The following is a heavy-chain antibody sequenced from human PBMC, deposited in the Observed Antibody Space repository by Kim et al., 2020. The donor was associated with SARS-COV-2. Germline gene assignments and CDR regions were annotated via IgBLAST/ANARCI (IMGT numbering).Heavy chain of an antibody. Sequence: GGSLRLSCAASGLTFSRYAMSWVRQAPGKGLEWVSAISGSGDTTYYADSVKGRFTISRDNSKNTLDLQMNSLRAEDTAVYYCAKMPSGNYYKYFDYWGQGTLVTVSS. J-gene: IGHJ4*02. D-gene: IGHD1-26*01. CDR2: ISGSGDTT. V-gene: IGHV3-23*01. CDR3: AKMPSGNYYKYFDY. CDR1: GLTFSRYA.